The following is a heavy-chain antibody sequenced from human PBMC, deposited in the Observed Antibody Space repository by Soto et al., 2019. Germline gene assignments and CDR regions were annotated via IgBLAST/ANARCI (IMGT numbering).Heavy chain of an antibody. V-gene: IGHV3-33*01. CDR1: GFTFSSYG. CDR3: ARDLSGDYGALDT. Sequence: PGGSLRLSCAPSGFTFSSYGMHWARQAPGKGLEWVAVIWYDGSNKVYADSVKGRFTISRDNSKNTLYLQMNSLRAEDTAVYHCARDLSGDYGALDTWGQGTMVTVSS. CDR2: IWYDGSNK. D-gene: IGHD4-17*01. J-gene: IGHJ3*02.